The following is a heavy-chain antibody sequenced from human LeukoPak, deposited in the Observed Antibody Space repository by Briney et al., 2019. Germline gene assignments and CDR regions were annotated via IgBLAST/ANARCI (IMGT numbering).Heavy chain of an antibody. Sequence: GGSLRLSCAASGFTFSINAMAWVRQAPGKGLVWVSRINSDGSSTSYADSVKGRFTISRDNAKNTLYLQMNSLRAEDTAVYYCARGTSASYSSSWYGYWGQGTLVTVSS. CDR3: ARGTSASYSSSWYGY. CDR2: INSDGSST. CDR1: GFTFSINA. J-gene: IGHJ4*02. D-gene: IGHD6-13*01. V-gene: IGHV3-74*01.